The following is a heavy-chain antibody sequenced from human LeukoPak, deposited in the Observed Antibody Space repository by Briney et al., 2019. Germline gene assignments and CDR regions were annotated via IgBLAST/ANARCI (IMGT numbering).Heavy chain of an antibody. J-gene: IGHJ4*02. V-gene: IGHV3-23*01. CDR2: MSASGDET. CDR3: ARDYKADY. Sequence: GGSLRLSCATSGFTFRSYAMTWVRQAPGKGLEWVSAMSASGDETKYADSVKGRFTISRDNSKNTLFLQINRLRGDDTAVYYCARDYKADYWGQGTLVTVSS. CDR1: GFTFRSYA. D-gene: IGHD1-1*01.